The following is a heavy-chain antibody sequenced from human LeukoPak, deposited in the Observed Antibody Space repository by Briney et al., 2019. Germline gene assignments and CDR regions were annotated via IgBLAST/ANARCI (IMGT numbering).Heavy chain of an antibody. J-gene: IGHJ4*02. D-gene: IGHD4-17*01. Sequence: PSETLSLTCAVYGGSISGYYWSWIRQPPGKGLEWIGEINPSGSTNYNPSLKSRVTISVDTSKNQFSLKLSSVTAADTAVYYCARGPPQPDYGDYGNSQGFDYWGQGTLVTVSS. CDR2: INPSGST. CDR3: ARGPPQPDYGDYGNSQGFDY. V-gene: IGHV4-34*01. CDR1: GGSISGYY.